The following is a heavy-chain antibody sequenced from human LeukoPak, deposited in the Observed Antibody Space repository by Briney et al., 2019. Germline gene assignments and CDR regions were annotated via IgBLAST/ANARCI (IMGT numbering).Heavy chain of an antibody. V-gene: IGHV3-30*04. Sequence: PGGSLRPSCAASGFTFSSYAMHWVRQAPGKGLEWVAVISYDGSNKYYADSVKGRFTISRDNSKNTLYLQMNSLRAEDTAVYYCARGEQQLPRTWIQPLTDFDYWGQGTLVTVSS. D-gene: IGHD5-18*01. CDR2: ISYDGSNK. CDR1: GFTFSSYA. J-gene: IGHJ4*02. CDR3: ARGEQQLPRTWIQPLTDFDY.